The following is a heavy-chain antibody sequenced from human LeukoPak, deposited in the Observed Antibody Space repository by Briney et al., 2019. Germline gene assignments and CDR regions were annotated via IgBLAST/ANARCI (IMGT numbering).Heavy chain of an antibody. CDR3: ARRAYSGSGSSDY. CDR2: IHPTDSQT. Sequence: PGESLKISCYDSGYNFANFWSGWVRPMPGKGLEWMGIIHPTDSQTLYSPSFQGQVTISVDRSINTAYLHWSSLKDSETAESYCARRAYSGSGSSDYWGQGTLVTVSS. J-gene: IGHJ4*02. V-gene: IGHV5-51*01. D-gene: IGHD3-10*01. CDR1: GYNFANFW.